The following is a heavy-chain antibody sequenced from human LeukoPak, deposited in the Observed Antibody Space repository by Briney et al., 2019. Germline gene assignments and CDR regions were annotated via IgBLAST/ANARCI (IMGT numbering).Heavy chain of an antibody. D-gene: IGHD2-21*01. CDR1: GFTFSKYA. Sequence: PGGSLRLSCEGSGFTFSKYAMSWVRQAPGKAPEWVSGISASGSMTHYADSVKGRFIISRDSSKNTAFLQMNSLRVEDTALYYCGKDPNGDWVGGFDMWGQGTMVTVSS. CDR3: GKDPNGDWVGGFDM. J-gene: IGHJ3*02. CDR2: ISASGSMT. V-gene: IGHV3-23*01.